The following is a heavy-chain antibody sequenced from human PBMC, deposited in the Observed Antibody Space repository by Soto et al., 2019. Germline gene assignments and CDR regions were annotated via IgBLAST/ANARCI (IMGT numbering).Heavy chain of an antibody. CDR3: EHRIQVAATRAFDI. Sequence: QITLKESGPTLVKPTQTLTLTCTFSGFSLSTSGVGVGWIRRPPGKALEWLALIYWDDDKRYSPSLDNRLTLTQDTSKNQVVLTMTNMDPVATATYYCEHRIQVAATRAFDIWGQGTMVTVSS. D-gene: IGHD5-18*01. CDR2: IYWDDDK. V-gene: IGHV2-5*02. J-gene: IGHJ3*02. CDR1: GFSLSTSGVG.